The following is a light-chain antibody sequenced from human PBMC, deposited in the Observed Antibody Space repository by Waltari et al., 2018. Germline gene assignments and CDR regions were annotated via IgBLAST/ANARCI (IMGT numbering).Light chain of an antibody. J-gene: IGKJ3*01. CDR1: VSVSTY. CDR3: QQRSNWPRS. V-gene: IGKV3-11*01. Sequence: EIVLTQSPATLSLSPGERATLSCAASVSVSTYLAWYQHKPGQPPRLLIYDASYRATGIPARFSGSGSGTDFTLTISSLEPEDFAVYYCQQRSNWPRSFGPGTKVEI. CDR2: DAS.